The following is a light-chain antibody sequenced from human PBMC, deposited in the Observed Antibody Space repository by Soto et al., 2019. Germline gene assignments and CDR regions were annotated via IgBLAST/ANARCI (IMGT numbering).Light chain of an antibody. CDR1: SSDIGGYTY. J-gene: IGLJ1*01. CDR2: EVS. V-gene: IGLV2-8*01. CDR3: TSYAGSNSYV. Sequence: QSVLTQPASASGSPGQSVTISCPGTSSDIGGYTYVSWYQHHPGKAPKLMIYEVSKRPSGVPDRFSGSKSGNTASLTVSGLQAEDEADYYCTSYAGSNSYVFGTGTKVTVL.